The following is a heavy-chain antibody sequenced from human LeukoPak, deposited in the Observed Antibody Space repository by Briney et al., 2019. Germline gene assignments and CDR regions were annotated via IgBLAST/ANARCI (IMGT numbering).Heavy chain of an antibody. CDR2: IYYSGST. J-gene: IGHJ5*02. Sequence: PSETLSLTXTVSGGSISSSSYYWGWIRQPPGKGLEWIGSIYYSGSTYYNPSLKSRVTISVDTSKNQFSLKLSSVTAADTAVYYCARLSPINWFDPWGQGTLVTVSS. V-gene: IGHV4-39*01. CDR3: ARLSPINWFDP. CDR1: GGSISSSSYY.